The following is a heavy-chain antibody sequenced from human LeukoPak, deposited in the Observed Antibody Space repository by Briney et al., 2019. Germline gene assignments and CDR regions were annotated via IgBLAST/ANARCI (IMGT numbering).Heavy chain of an antibody. V-gene: IGHV3-30*15. Sequence: PGGSLRLSCAASGFTFTSYPLYWVRQPPGKGLEWVALISKDGSDEDYADSVKGRLTISRDNSRDTLFLQMSGLRVDDTAVYYCAREAYYGSGRSRQPSPVWGQGTSVTVSS. CDR2: ISKDGSDE. CDR1: GFTFTSYP. D-gene: IGHD3-10*01. J-gene: IGHJ4*02. CDR3: AREAYYGSGRSRQPSPV.